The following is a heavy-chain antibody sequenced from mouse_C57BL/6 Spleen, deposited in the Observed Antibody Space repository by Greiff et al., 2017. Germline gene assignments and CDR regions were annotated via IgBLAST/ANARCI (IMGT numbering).Heavy chain of an antibody. CDR2: LWSGGST. CDR1: GFSLTSYG. Sequence: VQLQQSGPGLVQPSQSLSITCTVSGFSLTSYGVHWVRPSPGKGLEWLGVLWSGGSTDYNAAFISRLSISKDNSKSKVFFKMNRLQADDTAIYYCARGNYGWFAYWGQGTLVTVSA. V-gene: IGHV2-2*01. CDR3: ARGNYGWFAY. D-gene: IGHD2-1*01. J-gene: IGHJ3*01.